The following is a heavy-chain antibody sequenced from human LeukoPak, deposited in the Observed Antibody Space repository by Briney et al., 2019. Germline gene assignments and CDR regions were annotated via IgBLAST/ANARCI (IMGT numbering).Heavy chain of an antibody. D-gene: IGHD3-10*01. CDR3: ARGDPLWFGELGFDY. CDR2: ISSSSSYI. J-gene: IGHJ4*02. CDR1: GFTFSSYS. V-gene: IGHV3-21*01. Sequence: GGSLRLTCAASGFTFSSYSMNWFRQAPGKGLEWVSSISSSSSYIYYADSVKGRFTISRDNAKNSLYLQMNSLRSEDTAVYYCARGDPLWFGELGFDYWGQGTLVTVSS.